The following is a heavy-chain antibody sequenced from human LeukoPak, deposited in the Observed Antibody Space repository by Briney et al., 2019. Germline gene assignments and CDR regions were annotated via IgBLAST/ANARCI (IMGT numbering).Heavy chain of an antibody. CDR3: AKDPDKRYYFDY. D-gene: IGHD1-14*01. J-gene: IGHJ4*02. V-gene: IGHV3-23*01. CDR2: ISGSGGNT. Sequence: GGSLRLSCAASGFTFSSYAMSWVRQAPGKGLEWVSAISGSGGNTYYADSVKGRFTISRDNSKNTLYLQMNSLRAEDTAVYYCAKDPDKRYYFDYWGQGTLVTVSS. CDR1: GFTFSSYA.